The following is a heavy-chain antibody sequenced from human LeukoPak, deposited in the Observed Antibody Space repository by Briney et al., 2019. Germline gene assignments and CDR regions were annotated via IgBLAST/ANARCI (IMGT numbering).Heavy chain of an antibody. CDR2: ISSSGSTI. D-gene: IGHD2-2*01. J-gene: IGHJ4*02. CDR3: VKHSAPVLAAARFDY. Sequence: SGGSLRLSCAASGFTFSSYEMNWVRQAPGKGLEWVSYISSSGSTIYYADSVKGRFTISRDNSKNTLYLQMNSLRAEDTALYYCVKHSAPVLAAARFDYWGQGNLVTVSS. V-gene: IGHV3-48*03. CDR1: GFTFSSYE.